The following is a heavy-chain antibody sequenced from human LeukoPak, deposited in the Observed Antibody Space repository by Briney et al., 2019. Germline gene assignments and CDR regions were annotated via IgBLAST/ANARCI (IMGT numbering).Heavy chain of an antibody. CDR2: ISRNSGSI. Sequence: PGRSLRLSCAASGFTFDDYAMHWVRQAPGKGLEWVSGISRNSGSIGYADSVKGRFTISRDNAKNSLYLQMNSLRAEDTALYYCAKGILGAATRSFDYWGQGTLVTVSS. J-gene: IGHJ4*02. D-gene: IGHD2-15*01. V-gene: IGHV3-9*01. CDR3: AKGILGAATRSFDY. CDR1: GFTFDDYA.